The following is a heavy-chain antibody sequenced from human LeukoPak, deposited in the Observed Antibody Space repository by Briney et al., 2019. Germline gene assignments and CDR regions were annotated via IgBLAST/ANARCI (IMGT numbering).Heavy chain of an antibody. CDR1: GYTFTGYY. CDR3: ARQISRANWFDP. Sequence: ASVKVSCKASGYTFTGYYMHWVRQAPGQGLEWMGWINPNSGGTNYAQKFQGRVTMTRDTSISTAYMELSRLRSDDTAVYYCARQISRANWFDPWGQGTLVTVSS. CDR2: INPNSGGT. J-gene: IGHJ5*02. V-gene: IGHV1-2*02.